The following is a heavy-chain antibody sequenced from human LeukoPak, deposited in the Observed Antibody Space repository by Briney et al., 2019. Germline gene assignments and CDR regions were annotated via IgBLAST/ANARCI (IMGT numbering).Heavy chain of an antibody. V-gene: IGHV4-34*01. Sequence: SETLSLTCAVYGGSFSGYYWSWIRQPPGKGLEWIGEINHSGSTNYNPSLKSRVTISVDTSKNQFSLKLSSVTAADTAVYYCARGLLSVPYSSGWYSPRVPFGYWGQGTLVTVSS. J-gene: IGHJ4*02. CDR2: INHSGST. CDR1: GGSFSGYY. D-gene: IGHD6-19*01. CDR3: ARGLLSVPYSSGWYSPRVPFGY.